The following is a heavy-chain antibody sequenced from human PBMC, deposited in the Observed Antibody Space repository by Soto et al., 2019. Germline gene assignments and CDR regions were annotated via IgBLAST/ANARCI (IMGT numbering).Heavy chain of an antibody. J-gene: IGHJ6*02. CDR1: GFTFNSYN. CDR3: AKVQSDGADNYGLAV. D-gene: IGHD3-10*01. Sequence: GGSLRLSCVASGFTFNSYNMNWVRQAPGKGLEWVSYISSSGRTIYYADSVKGRFTISGDNAKNSLYLQMTSLRAEDTAVYYCAKVQSDGADNYGLAVWAQGTTVPVSS. V-gene: IGHV3-48*01. CDR2: ISSSGRTI.